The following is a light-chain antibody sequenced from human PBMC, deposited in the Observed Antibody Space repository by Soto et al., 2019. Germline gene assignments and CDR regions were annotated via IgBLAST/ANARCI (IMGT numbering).Light chain of an antibody. CDR3: HHYDDSPPFT. CDR2: GAS. CDR1: QSISTRY. Sequence: EIALTQSPGTLSLSPGERATLSCRASQSISTRYLAWYQQTPGRAPRLLIYGASSRATGIPDRFSGSASGTDFTLTITRLEPEDFAVYYCHHYDDSPPFTLGPGTKVDIK. J-gene: IGKJ3*01. V-gene: IGKV3-20*01.